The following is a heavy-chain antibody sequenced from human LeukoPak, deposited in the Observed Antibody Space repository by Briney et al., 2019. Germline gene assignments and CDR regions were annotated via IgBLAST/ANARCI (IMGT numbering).Heavy chain of an antibody. CDR3: ARSGPIDY. J-gene: IGHJ4*02. CDR1: GFTFSTYW. D-gene: IGHD3-10*01. Sequence: GGSLRLSCAASGFTFSTYWMTWVRQAPGKGLEWVANIRPDAGEKNYAESVKGRFTISRGNTKNSLYLQLNSLRVEDTAIYYCARSGPIDYWGQGTLVTVSS. CDR2: IRPDAGEK. V-gene: IGHV3-7*01.